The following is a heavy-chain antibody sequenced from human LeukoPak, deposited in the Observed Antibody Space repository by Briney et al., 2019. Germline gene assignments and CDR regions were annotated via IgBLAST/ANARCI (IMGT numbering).Heavy chain of an antibody. J-gene: IGHJ4*02. V-gene: IGHV4-39*01. D-gene: IGHD1-26*01. CDR1: GGAVSGGSITSSDYY. CDR3: ARQSSSGDYCGGYY. CDR2: INYSGKT. Sequence: SETLSLTCSVSGGAVSGGSITSSDYYWGWIRQPPGKGQEWMGSINYSGKTYYSPSLKSRISISVDTAKNEFSLKLHSVTAADTAVYFCARQSSSGDYCGGYYWGQGILVTVS.